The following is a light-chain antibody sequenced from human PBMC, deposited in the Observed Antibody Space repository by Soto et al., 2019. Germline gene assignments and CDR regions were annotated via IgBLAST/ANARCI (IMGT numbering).Light chain of an antibody. CDR1: QTINNN. V-gene: IGKV3-15*01. J-gene: IGKJ1*01. Sequence: ETVMTQSPATLSVSPGEGATLSCRASQTINNNLAWYQQKPGQAPRLLIHGASRRATGVPARFSGSGSGTEFTLTISSLQSEDFAVYYCQHYNNGPRFGQGTKVDIK. CDR3: QHYNNGPR. CDR2: GAS.